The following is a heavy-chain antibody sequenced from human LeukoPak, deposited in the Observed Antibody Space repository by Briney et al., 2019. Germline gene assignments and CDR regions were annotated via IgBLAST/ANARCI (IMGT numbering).Heavy chain of an antibody. Sequence: GESLKISCKGSGYSFTSYWIGWVRQMPGKGLEWMGIIYPGDSDTRYSPSFQGQVTISADKSISTVYLQWSSLKASDTAMYYCARCYCGGDCFYYYYGMDVWGQGTTVTVSS. CDR2: IYPGDSDT. CDR1: GYSFTSYW. CDR3: ARCYCGGDCFYYYYGMDV. V-gene: IGHV5-51*01. J-gene: IGHJ6*02. D-gene: IGHD2-21*02.